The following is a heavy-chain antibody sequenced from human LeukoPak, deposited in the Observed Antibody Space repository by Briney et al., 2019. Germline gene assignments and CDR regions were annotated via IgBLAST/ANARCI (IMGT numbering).Heavy chain of an antibody. V-gene: IGHV6-1*01. CDR3: ARNPYYGSGKAYNWFDP. D-gene: IGHD3-10*01. J-gene: IGHJ5*02. Sequence: SQTLSLTCAISGDSVSSNSAAWNWIRQSPSRGLEWLGRTYYRSKWYNDYAVSVKSRITINPDTSKNQFSLQLNSVTPEDTAVYYCARNPYYGSGKAYNWFDPWGQGTLVTVSS. CDR1: GDSVSSNSAA. CDR2: TYYRSKWYN.